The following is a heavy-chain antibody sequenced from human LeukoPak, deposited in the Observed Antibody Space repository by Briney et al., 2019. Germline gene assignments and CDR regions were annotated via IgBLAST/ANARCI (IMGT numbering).Heavy chain of an antibody. V-gene: IGHV3-30*04. J-gene: IGHJ2*01. D-gene: IGHD3-9*01. CDR2: ISYDGSNK. Sequence: GGSLRLSCAASGFTFSSYAMHWVRQAPGKGLEWVAVISYDGSNKYYADSVKGRFTISRDNSKNTLYLQMNSLRAEDTAVYYCAREYYDILTGYYAAWYFDLGGRGTLVTVS. CDR1: GFTFSSYA. CDR3: AREYYDILTGYYAAWYFDL.